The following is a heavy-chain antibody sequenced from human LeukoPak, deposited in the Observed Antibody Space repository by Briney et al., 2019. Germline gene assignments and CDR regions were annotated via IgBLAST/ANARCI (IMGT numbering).Heavy chain of an antibody. CDR2: IHYSGSS. V-gene: IGHV4-59*08. CDR1: GDSISSFY. Sequence: SETLSLTCSVSGDSISSFYWNWIRQSPGRGLEWIGNIHYSGSSIYNPSLRSRVTMSIDTSKKQFFLKLRSVTAADTAVYYCVLAPNSNWFDFWGQGTLVTVSS. D-gene: IGHD2-15*01. CDR3: VLAPNSNWFDF. J-gene: IGHJ4*02.